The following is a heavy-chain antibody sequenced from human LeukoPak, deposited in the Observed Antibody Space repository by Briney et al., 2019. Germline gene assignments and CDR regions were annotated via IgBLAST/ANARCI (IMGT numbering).Heavy chain of an antibody. CDR3: ARGVRVFIDRGYFDY. Sequence: KPSETLSLTCTVSGYSISSGYYWGWIRQPPGKGLEWIGSIYHSGSTYYNPSLKSRVTISVDTSKNQFSLKLSSVTAADTAVYYCARGVRVFIDRGYFDYWGQGTLVTVSS. J-gene: IGHJ4*02. CDR1: GYSISSGYY. CDR2: IYHSGST. V-gene: IGHV4-38-2*02. D-gene: IGHD1-14*01.